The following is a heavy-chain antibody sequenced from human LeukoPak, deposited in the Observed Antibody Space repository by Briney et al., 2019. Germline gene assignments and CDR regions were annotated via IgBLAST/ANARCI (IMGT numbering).Heavy chain of an antibody. Sequence: ASVKASCKASGGTFSSYAISWVRQAPGQGLEWMGRIIPILGIANYAQKFQGRVTITADKSTSTAYMELSSLRSEDTAVYYCASQYCSGGSCYPYYFDYWGQGTLVTVSS. D-gene: IGHD2-15*01. V-gene: IGHV1-69*04. CDR1: GGTFSSYA. CDR3: ASQYCSGGSCYPYYFDY. J-gene: IGHJ4*02. CDR2: IIPILGIA.